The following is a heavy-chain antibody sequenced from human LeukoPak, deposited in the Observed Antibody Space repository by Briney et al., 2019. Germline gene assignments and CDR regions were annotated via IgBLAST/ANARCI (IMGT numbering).Heavy chain of an antibody. D-gene: IGHD3-10*01. CDR2: MNPNSGNT. CDR1: GYTFTSYD. V-gene: IGHV1-8*01. J-gene: IGHJ5*02. CDR3: ARRRGSGSYVSANWFDP. Sequence: ASVKVSCKASGYTFTSYDINWVRQATGQGLEWMGWMNPNSGNTGYAQKFQGRVTMTRNTSISTAYTELSSLRSEDTAVYYCARRRGSGSYVSANWFDPWGQGTLVTVSS.